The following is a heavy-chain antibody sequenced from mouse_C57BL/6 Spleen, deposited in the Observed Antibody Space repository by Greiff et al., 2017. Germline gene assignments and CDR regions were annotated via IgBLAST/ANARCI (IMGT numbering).Heavy chain of an antibody. CDR2: IYPGDGDT. CDR3: TRSGCITTVVEDY. J-gene: IGHJ2*01. D-gene: IGHD1-1*01. V-gene: IGHV1-80*01. Sequence: QVQLQQSGAELVKPGASVKISCKASGYAFSSYWMNWVKQRPGKGLEWIGQIYPGDGDTNYNGKFKGKATLTADKSSSTAYMQLSSLTSEDSAVYFCTRSGCITTVVEDYWGQGTTLTVSS. CDR1: GYAFSSYW.